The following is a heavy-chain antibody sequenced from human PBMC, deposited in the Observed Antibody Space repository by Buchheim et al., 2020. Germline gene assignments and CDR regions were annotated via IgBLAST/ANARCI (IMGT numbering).Heavy chain of an antibody. V-gene: IGHV4-30-2*01. CDR1: GGSISSGGYS. J-gene: IGHJ6*02. CDR3: ARRASYSGPRGYYYYGMDV. Sequence: QLQLQESGSGLVKPSQTLSLTCAVSGGSISSGGYSWSWIRQPPGKGLEWTGYIYHSGSTYYNPSLKSRVPIPVDRSKNQFSPKLSSVTAADTAVYYCARRASYSGPRGYYYYGMDVWGQGTT. D-gene: IGHD6-13*01. CDR2: IYHSGST.